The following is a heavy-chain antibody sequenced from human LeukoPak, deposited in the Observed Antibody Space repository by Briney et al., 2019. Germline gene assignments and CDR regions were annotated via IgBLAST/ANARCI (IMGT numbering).Heavy chain of an antibody. CDR2: IYYSGST. V-gene: IGHV4-59*01. J-gene: IGHJ3*02. CDR1: GDSINNYY. CDR3: ARYRNEALFAFDI. Sequence: SETLSLTCSVSGDSINNYYWSWIRQPPGKGLEWIGYIYYSGSTNYNPSLKSRVTISVGTSKNQFSPKLSSVTAADTAAYYCARYRNEALFAFDIWGQGTMVTVSS. D-gene: IGHD1-14*01.